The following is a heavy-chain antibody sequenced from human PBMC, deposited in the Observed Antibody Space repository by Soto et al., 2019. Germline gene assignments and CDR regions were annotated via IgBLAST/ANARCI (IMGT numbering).Heavy chain of an antibody. V-gene: IGHV1-69*13. CDR2: IIPIFGTA. CDR3: ARDGDYGSGDYKRINYYYYGMDV. CDR1: GGTFSSYA. D-gene: IGHD3-10*01. J-gene: IGHJ6*02. Sequence: GASVKVSCKASGGTFSSYAISWVRQAPGQGLEWMGGIIPIFGTANYAQKFQGRVTITADESTSTAYMELSSLRSEDTAVYYCARDGDYGSGDYKRINYYYYGMDVWGQGTTVTVSS.